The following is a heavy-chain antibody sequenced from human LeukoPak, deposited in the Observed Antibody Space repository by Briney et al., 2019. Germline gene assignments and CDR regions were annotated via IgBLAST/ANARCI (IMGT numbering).Heavy chain of an antibody. D-gene: IGHD3-10*01. CDR2: ISSSSSYI. Sequence: PGGSLRLSCAASGFTFSSYSMNWVRQAPGKGLEWVSSISSSSSYIYYADSVKGRFTISRDNAKNSLYLQMNSLRAEDTAVYYCARGEGSGSSFVVDYWGQGTLVTVSS. V-gene: IGHV3-21*01. CDR1: GFTFSSYS. J-gene: IGHJ4*02. CDR3: ARGEGSGSSFVVDY.